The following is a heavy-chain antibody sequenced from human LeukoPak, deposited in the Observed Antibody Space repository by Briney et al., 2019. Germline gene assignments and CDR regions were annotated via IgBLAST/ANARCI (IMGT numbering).Heavy chain of an antibody. CDR1: GGSISSYY. D-gene: IGHD3-10*01. V-gene: IGHV4-59*01. Sequence: PSETLSLTCTVSGGSISSYYWSWIRQPPGKGLEWIGYIYYSGSTNYNPSLKSRVTISVDTSKNQFSLKLSSVTAADTAVYYCARSVRGTVLHTFDIWGQGTMVTVSS. CDR2: IYYSGST. CDR3: ARSVRGTVLHTFDI. J-gene: IGHJ3*02.